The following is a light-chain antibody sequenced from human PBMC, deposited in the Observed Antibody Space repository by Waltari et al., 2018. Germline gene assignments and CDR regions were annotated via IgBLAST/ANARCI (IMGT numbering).Light chain of an antibody. CDR1: SSDVAFYDF. CDR3: SSYAGDNILI. J-gene: IGLJ2*01. V-gene: IGLV2-8*01. Sequence: QSALTQPPSASGSPGQSVSISCTGTSSDVAFYDFVSWYKQDPGKAPKLIIYDVNKRPPGVPGRFSGSKSGNTASLIVSGLQADDEAYYYCSSYAGDNILIFGGGTKLTV. CDR2: DVN.